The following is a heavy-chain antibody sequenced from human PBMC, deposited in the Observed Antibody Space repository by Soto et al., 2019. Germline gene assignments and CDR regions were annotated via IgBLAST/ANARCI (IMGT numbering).Heavy chain of an antibody. CDR2: ISGNGGST. J-gene: IGHJ4*02. D-gene: IGHD3-10*01. CDR1: GFTFSSYA. CDR3: ARRGYGLYFDY. V-gene: IGHV3-64*01. Sequence: EVQLVESGGGSVQPGGSLRLSCAASGFTFSSYAMNWVRQAPGKGLEYVSVISGNGGSTYYANSVKGRFTISRDNFKNLLYLQMGSLRAEEMAVYYCARRGYGLYFDYWGQGTLVTVSS.